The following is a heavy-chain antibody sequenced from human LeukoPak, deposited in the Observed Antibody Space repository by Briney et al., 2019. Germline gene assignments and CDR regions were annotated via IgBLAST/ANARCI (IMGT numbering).Heavy chain of an antibody. CDR2: IYQTTT. CDR3: ARFQMGDVVVPVRQPRPPPPRFFDS. CDR1: GDSMSPYF. Sequence: SETLSLTCTVSGDSMSPYFWTWVRQSPGKGLEWVGYIYQTTTTYNPSLKGRVTISTDMSQNQLSLKVTSVTAADTAVYHCARFQMGDVVVPVRQPRPPPPRFFDSWGRGTLVTVSS. D-gene: IGHD2-2*01. V-gene: IGHV4-59*01. J-gene: IGHJ4*02.